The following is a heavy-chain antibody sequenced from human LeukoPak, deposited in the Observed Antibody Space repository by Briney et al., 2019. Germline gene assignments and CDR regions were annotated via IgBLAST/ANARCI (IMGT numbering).Heavy chain of an antibody. J-gene: IGHJ2*01. CDR3: ARGLWFGELPGWYFDL. CDR1: GGSISSSNW. D-gene: IGHD3-10*01. CDR2: IYHSGST. Sequence: SETLSLTCAVSGGSISSSNWWSWVRQPPGKGLEWIGEIYHSGSTNYNPSLKSRVTISVDKSKNQFSLKLSSVTAADTAVYYCARGLWFGELPGWYFDLWGRGTLVTVSS. V-gene: IGHV4-4*02.